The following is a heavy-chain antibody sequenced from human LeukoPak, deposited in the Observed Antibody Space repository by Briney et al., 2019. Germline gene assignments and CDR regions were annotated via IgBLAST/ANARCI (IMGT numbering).Heavy chain of an antibody. CDR1: GGTFSSYA. CDR3: ASAPTYYYDSSDYGYFDY. V-gene: IGHV1-69*05. D-gene: IGHD3-22*01. J-gene: IGHJ4*02. Sequence: SVKVSCKASGGTFSSYAISWVRQAPGQGLEWMGRIIPIFGTANYAQKFQGRVTITTDESTSTAYMELSSLRSEDTAVYYCASAPTYYYDSSDYGYFDYWGQGTLVTVSS. CDR2: IIPIFGTA.